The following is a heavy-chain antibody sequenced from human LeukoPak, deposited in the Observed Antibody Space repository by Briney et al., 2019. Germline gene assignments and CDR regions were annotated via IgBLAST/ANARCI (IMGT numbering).Heavy chain of an antibody. CDR3: ARGGSYSHNAFDI. CDR2: INSDGSST. V-gene: IGHV3-74*01. CDR1: GFTFSGYW. J-gene: IGHJ3*02. Sequence: EGSLRLSCAASGFTFSGYWMHWVRQAPGKGLVWDSRINSDGSSTSYADSVKGRFTISRDNAKNTLYLQMNSLRAEDTAVYYCARGGSYSHNAFDIWGQGTMVTVSS. D-gene: IGHD3-10*01.